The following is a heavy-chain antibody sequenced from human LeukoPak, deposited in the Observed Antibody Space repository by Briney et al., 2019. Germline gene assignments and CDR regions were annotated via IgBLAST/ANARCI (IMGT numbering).Heavy chain of an antibody. J-gene: IGHJ5*02. CDR3: AKLDRRSNLFDP. CDR1: GGSIRNNNW. D-gene: IGHD1-1*01. CDR2: TFHSGHT. Sequence: SGTLSLTCAVSGGSIRNNNWWSWVRQPPGKGLEWIGETFHSGHTNYNPSLKSRVAISVDKSKNHFYLNLASVTAADTAVYYCAKLDRRSNLFDPWGQGTLVTVS. V-gene: IGHV4-4*02.